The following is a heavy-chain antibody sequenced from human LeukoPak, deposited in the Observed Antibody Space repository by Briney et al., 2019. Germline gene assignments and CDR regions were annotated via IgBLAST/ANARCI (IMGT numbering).Heavy chain of an antibody. CDR1: GDSISTSSYY. CDR3: ARGLWFGDENPPYFDY. CDR2: IYYSGST. J-gene: IGHJ4*02. Sequence: SETLSLTCSVSGDSISTSSYYWGWIRQPPGKGLEWIGTIYYSGSTYYNPSLTSRVTISVDTSKNQFSLKLSSVTAADTAVYYCARGLWFGDENPPYFDYWGQGTLVTVSS. D-gene: IGHD3-10*01. V-gene: IGHV4-39*01.